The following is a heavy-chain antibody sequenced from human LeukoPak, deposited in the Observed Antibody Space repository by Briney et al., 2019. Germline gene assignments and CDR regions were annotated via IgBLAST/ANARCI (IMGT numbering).Heavy chain of an antibody. CDR3: ARARGYSYGPDAFDI. J-gene: IGHJ3*02. D-gene: IGHD5-18*01. CDR2: INHSGST. V-gene: IGHV4-34*01. Sequence: SETLSLTCAVYGGSFSGYYWSWIRQPPGKGLVWIGEINHSGSTNYNPSLKSRVTISVDTSKNQFSLKLSSVTAADTAVYYCARARGYSYGPDAFDIWGQGTMVTVSS. CDR1: GGSFSGYY.